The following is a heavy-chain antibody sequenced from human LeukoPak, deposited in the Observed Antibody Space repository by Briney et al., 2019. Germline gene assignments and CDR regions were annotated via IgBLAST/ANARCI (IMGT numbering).Heavy chain of an antibody. CDR3: ARDGGYSYGTWDYGMDV. J-gene: IGHJ6*02. V-gene: IGHV4-39*07. CDR2: IYYSGST. Sequence: SETLSLTCTVSGGSISSSSYYWGWIRQPPGKGLEWIGSIYYSGSTYYNPSLKSRVTISIDTSKNQFSLKLSSVTAADTAVYYCARDGGYSYGTWDYGMDVWGQGTTVTVSS. D-gene: IGHD5-18*01. CDR1: GGSISSSSYY.